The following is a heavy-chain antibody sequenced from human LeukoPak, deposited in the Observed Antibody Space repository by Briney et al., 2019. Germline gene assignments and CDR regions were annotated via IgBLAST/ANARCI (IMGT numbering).Heavy chain of an antibody. Sequence: NPSETLSLTCAVYGGSFSGYYWSWIRQPPGKGLEWIGEINHSGSTNYNPSLKSRVTISVDTSKNQFSLKLSSVTAADTAVYYCSGYYGMDVWGQGTTVTVSS. CDR2: INHSGST. CDR3: SGYYGMDV. CDR1: GGSFSGYY. J-gene: IGHJ6*02. V-gene: IGHV4-34*01.